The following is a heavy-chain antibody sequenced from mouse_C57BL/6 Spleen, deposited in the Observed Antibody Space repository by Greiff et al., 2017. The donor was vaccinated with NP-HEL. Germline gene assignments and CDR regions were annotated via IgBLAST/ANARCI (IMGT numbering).Heavy chain of an antibody. V-gene: IGHV1-82*01. CDR2: IYPGDGDT. CDR3: ARTHYYGSSYEFAY. CDR1: GYAFSSSW. Sequence: QVQLQQSGPELVKPGASVKISCKASGYAFSSSWMNWVKQRPGKGLEWIGRIYPGDGDTNYNGKFKGKATLTADKSSSTAYMQLSSLTSEDSAVYVCARTHYYGSSYEFAYWGQGTLVTVSA. J-gene: IGHJ3*01. D-gene: IGHD1-1*01.